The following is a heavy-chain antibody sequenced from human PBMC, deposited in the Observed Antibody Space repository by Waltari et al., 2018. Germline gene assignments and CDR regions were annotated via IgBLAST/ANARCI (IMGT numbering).Heavy chain of an antibody. V-gene: IGHV3-15*05. CDR3: TTKLYS. CDR1: GFTFSNAY. Sequence: EVQLVESGGGLVEPGESLRLSCAASGFTFSNAYMTWVRQAPGKGLEWVGRVKSYTDGGTKEYAAPVKGRFIISRDESKNTLYLQMNSLKTEDTAVYYCTTKLYSWGQGTLVTVSS. D-gene: IGHD2-15*01. J-gene: IGHJ5*02. CDR2: VKSYTDGGTK.